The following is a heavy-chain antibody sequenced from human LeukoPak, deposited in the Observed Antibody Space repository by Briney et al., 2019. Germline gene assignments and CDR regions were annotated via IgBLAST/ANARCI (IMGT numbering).Heavy chain of an antibody. Sequence: SETLSLTCTVSGGSISSNSNYWAWIRQPPGRGLEWIGSVSYGGSTYYSPSLESRVTISVDTSKNQFSLKLSSVTAADTAVYYCARVYSGSYSWYFDPWGQGTLVTVSS. V-gene: IGHV4-39*01. J-gene: IGHJ5*02. CDR2: VSYGGST. CDR3: ARVYSGSYSWYFDP. CDR1: GGSISSNSNY. D-gene: IGHD1-26*01.